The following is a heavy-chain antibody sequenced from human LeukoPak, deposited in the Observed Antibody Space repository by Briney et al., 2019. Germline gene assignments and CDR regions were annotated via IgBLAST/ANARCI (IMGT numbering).Heavy chain of an antibody. CDR3: ARNYYDSSGFDRNDAFDI. J-gene: IGHJ3*02. CDR2: IYYSGST. V-gene: IGHV4-59*01. Sequence: SETLSLTCTLSGGSISSYYWSWIRQPPGKGLEWIGYIYYSGSTIYNPSLKSRVTISVDTSKNQFSLKLSSVTAADTAVYYCARNYYDSSGFDRNDAFDIWGQGTMVTISS. CDR1: GGSISSYY. D-gene: IGHD3-22*01.